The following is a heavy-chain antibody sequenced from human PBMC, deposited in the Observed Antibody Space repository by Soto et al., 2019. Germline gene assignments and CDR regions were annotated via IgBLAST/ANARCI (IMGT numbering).Heavy chain of an antibody. Sequence: PGGSLRLSCAASGFTFSTYGMHWVRQAPGKGLEWVAVISYDAKHKYYADSLKGRFTIPRDNSKNTLYLQMNSLRAEDTAVYYCAKGAVQDLWSGYYTLFDYWGQGTLVTVSS. J-gene: IGHJ4*02. CDR1: GFTFSTYG. V-gene: IGHV3-30*18. D-gene: IGHD3-3*01. CDR3: AKGAVQDLWSGYYTLFDY. CDR2: ISYDAKHK.